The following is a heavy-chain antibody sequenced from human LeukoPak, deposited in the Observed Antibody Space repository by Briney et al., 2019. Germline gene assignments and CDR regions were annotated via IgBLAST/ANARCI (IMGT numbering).Heavy chain of an antibody. Sequence: SETLSLTCTVSGGSISSYYWSWIRQPAGKGLEWIGRIYTSGSTNYNPSLKSRVTMSVDTSKNQFSLKLSSVTAADTAVYYCARDQDYYDSSGYLFDYWGQGILVTVSS. CDR3: ARDQDYYDSSGYLFDY. V-gene: IGHV4-4*07. CDR2: IYTSGST. CDR1: GGSISSYY. D-gene: IGHD3-22*01. J-gene: IGHJ4*02.